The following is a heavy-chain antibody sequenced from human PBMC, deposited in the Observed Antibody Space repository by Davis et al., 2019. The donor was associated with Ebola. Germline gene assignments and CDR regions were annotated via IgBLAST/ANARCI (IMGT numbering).Heavy chain of an antibody. V-gene: IGHV3-30*02. J-gene: IGHJ4*02. CDR3: ARGPYGDYDLPPPPY. Sequence: GSSLRPSFAAPGLTFSSYGMHWVRQAPGKGLEWGAFIRYDGNDKYYADSVKGRFTISRDNSKNTMYLQMNSLRAEDTAVYFCARGPYGDYDLPPPPYWGQGTLVTVSS. D-gene: IGHD4-17*01. CDR1: GLTFSSYG. CDR2: IRYDGNDK.